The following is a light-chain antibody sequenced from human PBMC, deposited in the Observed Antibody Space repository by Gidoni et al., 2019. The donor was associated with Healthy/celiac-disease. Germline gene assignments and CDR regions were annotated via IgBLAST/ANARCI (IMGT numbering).Light chain of an antibody. V-gene: IGKV1-5*01. J-gene: IGKJ2*01. Sequence: DIQLTQSPSTLSASVGDRVTITCRASQSISSWLAWYQQKPGKVPKLLIYDASSWESGVPSRFSGSGSGTEFTLTISSLQPDDFATYYCQQYNSYSTFGQGTKLEIK. CDR1: QSISSW. CDR2: DAS. CDR3: QQYNSYST.